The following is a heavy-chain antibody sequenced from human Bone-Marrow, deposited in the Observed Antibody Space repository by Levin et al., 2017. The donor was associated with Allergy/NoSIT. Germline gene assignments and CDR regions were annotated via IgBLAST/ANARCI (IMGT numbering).Heavy chain of an antibody. CDR3: ARYYYGRTGYGGNWFDP. CDR1: GFTFDDYA. Sequence: AGGSLRLSCAASGFTFDDYAMHWVRQAPGKGLEWVSGISWNSGNIRYADSVKGRFTISRDNAKNSLYLEMNSLRAEDTAFYFCARYYYGRTGYGGNWFDPWGQGTLVTVSS. CDR2: ISWNSGNI. D-gene: IGHD3-9*01. J-gene: IGHJ5*02. V-gene: IGHV3-9*01.